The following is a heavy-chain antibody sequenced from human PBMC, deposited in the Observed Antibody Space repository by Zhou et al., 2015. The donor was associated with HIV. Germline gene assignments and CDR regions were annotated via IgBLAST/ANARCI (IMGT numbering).Heavy chain of an antibody. CDR3: ARDKCSGGSCYLNFDY. CDR2: IIPIFGTA. CDR1: GGTFSSYA. Sequence: QVQLVQSGAEVKKPGSSVKVSCKASGGTFSSYAISWVRQAPGQGLEWMGGIIPIFGTANYAQKFQGRVTITADESTSTAYMELSSLRSEDTAVYYCARDKCSGGSCYLNFDYWGQGTLVTVSS. J-gene: IGHJ4*02. D-gene: IGHD2-15*01. V-gene: IGHV1-69*01.